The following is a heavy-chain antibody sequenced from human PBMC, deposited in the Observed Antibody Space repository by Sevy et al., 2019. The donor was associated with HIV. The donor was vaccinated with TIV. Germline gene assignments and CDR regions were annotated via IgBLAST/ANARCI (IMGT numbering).Heavy chain of an antibody. CDR3: ARERGSNILTLGLDF. D-gene: IGHD3-9*01. CDR2: IHASGRT. V-gene: IGHV4-61*02. J-gene: IGHJ4*02. CDR1: GDSFSSDTYF. Sequence: SETLSLTCTVSGDSFSSDTYFWNWIRQPAGKGLEWIGRIHASGRTIYNPSLKSQVTMSVDKSKTQFSLRLSSVTAADTAVYFCARERGSNILTLGLDFWGQGSLVTVSS.